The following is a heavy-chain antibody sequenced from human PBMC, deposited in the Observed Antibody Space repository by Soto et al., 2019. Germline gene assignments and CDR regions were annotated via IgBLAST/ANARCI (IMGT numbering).Heavy chain of an antibody. CDR1: GFTVTSNY. Sequence: GGSLRLSCVASGFTVTSNYVYWVRQAPGKGLEWVSIISGSGDSTTYADSVKGRFTISRDNSKNTLYLQMDSLRAEDTAVYYCTNRGGSKVGDWGQGTPVTVSS. J-gene: IGHJ1*01. V-gene: IGHV3-23*01. CDR3: TNRGGSKVGD. CDR2: ISGSGDST. D-gene: IGHD1-26*01.